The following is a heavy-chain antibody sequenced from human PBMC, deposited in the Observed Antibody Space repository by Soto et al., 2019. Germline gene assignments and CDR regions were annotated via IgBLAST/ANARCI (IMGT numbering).Heavy chain of an antibody. V-gene: IGHV4-30-4*01. CDR3: AASSAAGSIRSDYYYGMDV. Sequence: SETLSLTCTVSGGSISSGDYYWSWIRKPPGKGLEWIGYIYYSGSTYYNPSLKSRVTISVDTSKNQFSLKLSSVTAADTAVYYCAASSAAGSIRSDYYYGMDVWGQGTTVTVSS. CDR2: IYYSGST. J-gene: IGHJ6*02. CDR1: GGSISSGDYY. D-gene: IGHD6-13*01.